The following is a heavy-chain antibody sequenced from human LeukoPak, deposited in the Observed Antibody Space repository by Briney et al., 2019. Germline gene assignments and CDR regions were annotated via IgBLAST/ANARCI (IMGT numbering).Heavy chain of an antibody. CDR1: GFAFNDFA. CDR2: IRRDGSHK. V-gene: IGHV3-33*06. D-gene: IGHD6-25*01. J-gene: IGHJ4*02. CDR3: AKSSIMFAAGRLGSIDF. Sequence: LSGRSLTLSCAASGFAFNDFAIYWVRQAPGKGLDWVALIRRDGSHKYYAHSIKGRFTISRDNSKNTLYLQMSSLRAEDTAVYYCAKSSIMFAAGRLGSIDFWGQGTLVTVSS.